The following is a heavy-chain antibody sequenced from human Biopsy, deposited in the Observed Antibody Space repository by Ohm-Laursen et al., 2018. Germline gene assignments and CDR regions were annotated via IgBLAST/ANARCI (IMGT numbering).Heavy chain of an antibody. Sequence: SLRLSCAASGFTFDDYAMHWVRQAPGKGLEWVSGIFRNSGNIDYAASVKGRFTISRDNAKNSLYLQMNSLRPEDTAFYYCALAAAQTVTHFDYWGQGTLVTVSS. CDR2: IFRNSGNI. CDR3: ALAAAQTVTHFDY. CDR1: GFTFDDYA. J-gene: IGHJ4*02. D-gene: IGHD4-17*01. V-gene: IGHV3-9*01.